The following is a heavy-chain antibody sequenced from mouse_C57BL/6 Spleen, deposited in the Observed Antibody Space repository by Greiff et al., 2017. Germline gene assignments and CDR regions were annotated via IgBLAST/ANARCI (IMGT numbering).Heavy chain of an antibody. CDR1: GFTFSDYY. V-gene: IGHV5-16*01. CDR2: INYDGSST. J-gene: IGHJ2*01. CDR3: ARGDDYDDGFDY. Sequence: EVKLVESEGGLVQPGSSMKLSCTASGFTFSDYYMAWVRQVPEKGLEWVANINYDGSSTYYLDSLKSRFIISRDNAKNILYLQMSSLKSEDTATYYCARGDDYDDGFDYWGQGTTLTVSS. D-gene: IGHD2-4*01.